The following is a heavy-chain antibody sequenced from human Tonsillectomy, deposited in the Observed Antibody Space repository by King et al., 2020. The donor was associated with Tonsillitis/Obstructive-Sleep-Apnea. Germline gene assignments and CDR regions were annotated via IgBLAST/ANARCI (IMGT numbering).Heavy chain of an antibody. D-gene: IGHD3-3*01. V-gene: IGHV4-34*01. Sequence: VQLQQWGAGLLKPSETLSLTCAVYGGSFSGYYWSWIRQPPGKGLEWIGEINHSGSTNYNPSLKSRVTISVETSKNQFSLKLSSVTAADTAVYFCARGGWGGYHKRGYYYYMDVWGKGTTVTVSS. CDR1: GGSFSGYY. J-gene: IGHJ6*03. CDR2: INHSGST. CDR3: ARGGWGGYHKRGYYYYMDV.